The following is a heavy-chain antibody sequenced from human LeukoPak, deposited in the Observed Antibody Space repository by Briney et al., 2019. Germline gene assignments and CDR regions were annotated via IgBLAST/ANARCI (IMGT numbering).Heavy chain of an antibody. Sequence: QTGGSLRLSCAASGFTFSRYALHWVRQAPGKGLEYVSSISTNVGSTYYANSVKGRFTIYRDNSKNTLFLQLGSLRAEDMAVYYCAVAYGGYDWEGGFDYWGQGTLVTVPS. V-gene: IGHV3-64*01. J-gene: IGHJ4*02. CDR2: ISTNVGST. CDR1: GFTFSRYA. D-gene: IGHD5-12*01. CDR3: AVAYGGYDWEGGFDY.